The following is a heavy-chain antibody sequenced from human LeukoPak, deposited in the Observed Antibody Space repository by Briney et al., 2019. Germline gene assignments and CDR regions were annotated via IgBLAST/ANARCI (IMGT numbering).Heavy chain of an antibody. V-gene: IGHV1-18*01. J-gene: IGHJ4*02. Sequence: VASVKVSCKASGYTFTTYGITWVRQAPGQGLEWMGWISANNGNTNCAQKFQGRVTMTTDTSTSTAYMELRSLRSDDTAVYFCARGLNPTYYYDNSGYSDYWGQGTLVTVSS. CDR3: ARGLNPTYYYDNSGYSDY. CDR1: GYTFTTYG. D-gene: IGHD3-22*01. CDR2: ISANNGNT.